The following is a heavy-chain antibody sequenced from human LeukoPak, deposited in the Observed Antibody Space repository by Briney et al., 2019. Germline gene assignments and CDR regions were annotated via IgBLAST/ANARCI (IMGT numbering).Heavy chain of an antibody. V-gene: IGHV1-18*01. D-gene: IGHD3-10*01. Sequence: GASVKVSCKASGYTFTSYGISWVRQAPGQGLEWMGWISAYNGNTNYAQKLQGRVTMTTDTSTSTAYMELRSLRSDDTAVYYCARDQVVRGVILNWFDPWGQGTLVTVSS. J-gene: IGHJ5*02. CDR1: GYTFTSYG. CDR2: ISAYNGNT. CDR3: ARDQVVRGVILNWFDP.